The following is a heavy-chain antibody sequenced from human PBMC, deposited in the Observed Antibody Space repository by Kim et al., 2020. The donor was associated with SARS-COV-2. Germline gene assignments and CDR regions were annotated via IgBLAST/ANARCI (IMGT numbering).Heavy chain of an antibody. V-gene: IGHV5-51*01. Sequence: GESLKISCKGSGYSFTSYWIGWVRQMPGKGLEWMGIIYPGDSDTRYSPSFQGQVTISADKSISTAYLQGSSLKASDTAMYYCARQTSSSSWHYYYYGMDVWGQGTTVTVSS. D-gene: IGHD6-6*01. J-gene: IGHJ6*02. CDR2: IYPGDSDT. CDR3: ARQTSSSSWHYYYYGMDV. CDR1: GYSFTSYW.